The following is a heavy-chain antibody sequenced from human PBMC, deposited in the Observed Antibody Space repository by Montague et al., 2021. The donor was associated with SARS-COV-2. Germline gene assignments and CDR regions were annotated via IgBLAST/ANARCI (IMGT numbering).Heavy chain of an antibody. D-gene: IGHD1-26*01. CDR2: IYYRGST. CDR1: GDSVNSGSYY. V-gene: IGHV4-61*01. CDR3: ARDYRRETGSPRSAMDV. Sequence: SETLSLTCTVSGDSVNSGSYYWSWIRQPPGKGLEWIGYIYYRGSTNYNPSLKSRVTISIDTSKNQFSLKLSSVTAADTAAYYCARDYRRETGSPRSAMDVWGQGTTVIVSS. J-gene: IGHJ6*02.